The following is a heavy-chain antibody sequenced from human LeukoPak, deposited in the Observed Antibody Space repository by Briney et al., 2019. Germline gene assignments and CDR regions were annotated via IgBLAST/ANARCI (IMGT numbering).Heavy chain of an antibody. Sequence: GGSLRLSCAASGFPFSSYAMHWVRQAPGKGLEYVSAISDSGGSTYYADSVKGRFTISRDNSKNTLYLQMSSLKAEDTAVYFCVRGYSFGPCGMDVWGQGTTVTVSS. V-gene: IGHV3-64D*09. CDR1: GFPFSSYA. CDR2: ISDSGGST. J-gene: IGHJ6*02. D-gene: IGHD2-15*01. CDR3: VRGYSFGPCGMDV.